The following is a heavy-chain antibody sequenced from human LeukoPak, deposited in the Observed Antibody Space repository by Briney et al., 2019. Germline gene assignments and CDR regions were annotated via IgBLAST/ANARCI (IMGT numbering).Heavy chain of an antibody. J-gene: IGHJ5*02. D-gene: IGHD1-20*01. V-gene: IGHV3-30*02. CDR3: AKGTSYNWNDGWFDP. CDR2: IRNDGTNK. Sequence: GGSLRLSCAASGFTFSGSGMHWVRQAPGKGLEWVAFIRNDGTNKYYAESVKGRFTISRDNSKNTLYLQMNSLRAEDTAVYCAKGTSYNWNDGWFDPWGNGILVTVSS. CDR1: GFTFSGSG.